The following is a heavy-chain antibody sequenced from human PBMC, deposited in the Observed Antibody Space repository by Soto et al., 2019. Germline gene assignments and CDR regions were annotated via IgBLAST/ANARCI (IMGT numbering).Heavy chain of an antibody. D-gene: IGHD6-13*01. CDR2: INHSGST. Sequence: QVQLQQWGAGLLKPSETLSLTCAVYGGSFSGYYWSWIRQPPGKGLEWIGEINHSGSTNYNPSIKSRVTISVDTSKNQFSLKLSSVTAADTAVYYCARDLFFQGIAAASNYWGQGTLVTVSS. V-gene: IGHV4-34*01. J-gene: IGHJ4*02. CDR1: GGSFSGYY. CDR3: ARDLFFQGIAAASNY.